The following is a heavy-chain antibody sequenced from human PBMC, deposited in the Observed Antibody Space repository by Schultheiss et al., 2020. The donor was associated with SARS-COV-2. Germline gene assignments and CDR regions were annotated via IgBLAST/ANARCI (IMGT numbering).Heavy chain of an antibody. CDR1: GFTFSSYD. Sequence: GGSLRLSCAASGFTFSSYDMHWVRQATGKGLEWVSAIGTAGDPYYPGSVKGRFTISRDNAKNSLYLQMNSLRAEDTAVYYCARVRKVYAVNNFYYYMDVWGKGTTVTVSS. CDR2: IGTAGDP. CDR3: ARVRKVYAVNNFYYYMDV. J-gene: IGHJ6*03. V-gene: IGHV3-13*05. D-gene: IGHD2-8*01.